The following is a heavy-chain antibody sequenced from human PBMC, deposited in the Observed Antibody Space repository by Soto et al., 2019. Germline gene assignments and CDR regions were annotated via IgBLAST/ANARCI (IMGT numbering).Heavy chain of an antibody. V-gene: IGHV5-51*01. D-gene: IGHD1-1*01. Sequence: GEPLKISCEASGYSFTSNWIGWVRQMPGKGLEWMGIINPADSDIKYSPSFQGQVTISADKSISTVYLQWSSLQASDTAMYYCARPSREEKGWNIRRLDYWGQGXLVTVYS. J-gene: IGHJ4*01. CDR2: INPADSDI. CDR3: ARPSREEKGWNIRRLDY. CDR1: GYSFTSNW.